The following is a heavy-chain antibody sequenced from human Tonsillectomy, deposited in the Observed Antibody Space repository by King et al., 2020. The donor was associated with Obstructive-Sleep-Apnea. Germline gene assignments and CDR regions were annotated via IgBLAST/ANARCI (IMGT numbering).Heavy chain of an antibody. J-gene: IGHJ2*01. Sequence: QLVQSGGGLVQPGGSLRLSCAASGFTVSSNYMSWVRQSPGKGLEWVAVIYSGGSTYYADSVKGRFTISRHNSKNTLYLQMNSLRAEDTTVYYCARFWTSRVTTSAFVPSRYFDLWGRGTLVTVSS. CDR1: GFTVSSNY. D-gene: IGHD1-1*01. CDR3: ARFWTSRVTTSAFVPSRYFDL. CDR2: IYSGGST. V-gene: IGHV3-53*04.